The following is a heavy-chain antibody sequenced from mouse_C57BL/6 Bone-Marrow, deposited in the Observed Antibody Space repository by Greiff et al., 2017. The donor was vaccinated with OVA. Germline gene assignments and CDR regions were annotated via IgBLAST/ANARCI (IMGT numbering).Heavy chain of an antibody. CDR3: AREGLLRGFAY. CDR1: GYTFTSYD. CDR2: IYPRDGST. J-gene: IGHJ3*01. V-gene: IGHV1-85*01. Sequence: VKLMESGPELVKPGASVKLSCKASGYTFTSYDINWVKQRPGQGLEWIGWIYPRDGSTKYNEKFKGKATLTVDTSSSTAYMELHSLTSEDSAVYFCAREGLLRGFAYWGQGTLVTVSA. D-gene: IGHD1-1*01.